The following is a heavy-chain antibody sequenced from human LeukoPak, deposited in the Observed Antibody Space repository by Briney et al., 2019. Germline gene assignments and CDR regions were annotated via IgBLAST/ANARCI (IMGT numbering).Heavy chain of an antibody. J-gene: IGHJ5*02. CDR3: EKDPHGP. Sequence: GGSLRLSCAVSGFTFDDYYAINWVSQAPGKGLEWVSLISGDGRRTNYTDSVKGRFTITSDDTKSSLFLQMNSMTTDDTAFYYCEKDPHGPWGQGNLVTVSS. CDR2: ISGDGRRT. V-gene: IGHV3-43*02. CDR1: GFTFDDYYA.